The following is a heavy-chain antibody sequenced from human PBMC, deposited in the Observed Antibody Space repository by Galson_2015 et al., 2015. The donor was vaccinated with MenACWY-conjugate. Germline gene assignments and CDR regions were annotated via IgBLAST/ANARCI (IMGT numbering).Heavy chain of an antibody. V-gene: IGHV4-39*07. D-gene: IGHD3-22*01. CDR1: GGSISSSTYY. CDR2: IYYSGGP. Sequence: SETLSLTCTVSGGSISSSTYYWGWIRQPPGKGLEWIGSIYYSGGPYYNPSLKSRVTISVDTSKNQFSLKLSSVSAADTAVYYCARVSYDSSGYPHSEYFQHWGQGTLVSVSS. J-gene: IGHJ1*01. CDR3: ARVSYDSSGYPHSEYFQH.